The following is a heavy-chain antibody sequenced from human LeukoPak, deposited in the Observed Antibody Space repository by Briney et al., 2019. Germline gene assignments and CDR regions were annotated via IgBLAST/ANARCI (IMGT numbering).Heavy chain of an antibody. CDR3: ARGRRQQLAPYYGMDV. CDR2: IYTSGST. CDR1: GGSISSYY. V-gene: IGHV4-4*07. J-gene: IGHJ6*02. D-gene: IGHD6-13*01. Sequence: PSETLSLTCTVSGGSISSYYWSWIRQPAGKGLEWIGRIYTSGSTNYYPSLKSRVTMSVDTSKNQFSLKLSSVTAADTAVYYCARGRRQQLAPYYGMDVWGQGTTVTVSS.